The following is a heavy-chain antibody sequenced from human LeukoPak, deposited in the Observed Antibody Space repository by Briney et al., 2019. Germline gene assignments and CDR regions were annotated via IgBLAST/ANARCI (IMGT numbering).Heavy chain of an antibody. D-gene: IGHD1-26*01. Sequence: PGGSLRLSCAASGFTFDDYAMHWVRQAPGKGLEWVSGISWNSGSIGYADSVKGRFTISRDNAKNSLYLQMNSLRAEDTAVYYCARNGIVGALHLYYFDYWGQGTLVTVSS. CDR3: ARNGIVGALHLYYFDY. CDR1: GFTFDDYA. J-gene: IGHJ4*02. V-gene: IGHV3-9*01. CDR2: ISWNSGSI.